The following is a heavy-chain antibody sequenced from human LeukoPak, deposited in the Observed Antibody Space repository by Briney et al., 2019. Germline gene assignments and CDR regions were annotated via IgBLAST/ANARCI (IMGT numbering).Heavy chain of an antibody. V-gene: IGHV3-66*01. CDR3: TRDPDG. J-gene: IGHJ4*02. CDR2: IYSGGDT. Sequence: GSLRLSCAASGFTVTNYYMSWVRQAPGKGLEWVSVIYSGGDTFHADSVKGRFTLSRDNSKNILYLQMNSLRAEDTAVYYCTRDPDGWGQGTLVTVSS. CDR1: GFTVTNYY.